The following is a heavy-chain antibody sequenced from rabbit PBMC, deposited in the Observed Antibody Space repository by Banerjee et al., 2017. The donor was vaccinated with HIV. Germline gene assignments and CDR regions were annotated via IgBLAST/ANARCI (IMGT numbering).Heavy chain of an antibody. D-gene: IGHD7-1*01. V-gene: IGHV1S40*01. Sequence: QSLEESGGDLVKPGASLTLTCTASGFSFSSNYWICWVRQAPGKGLEWITCIYTGSDSTYYATWAKGRFTISRTSSTTVALQMTSLTAADTATYFCARDLTGVTGWNFNLWGQGTLVTVS. CDR2: IYTGSDST. CDR3: ARDLTGVTGWNFNL. J-gene: IGHJ4*01. CDR1: GFSFSSNYW.